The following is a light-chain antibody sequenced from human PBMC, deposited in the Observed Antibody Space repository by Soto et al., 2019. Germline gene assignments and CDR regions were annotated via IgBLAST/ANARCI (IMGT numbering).Light chain of an antibody. CDR1: SGHRNYA. V-gene: IGLV4-69*01. J-gene: IGLJ2*01. CDR2: LNSDGSH. Sequence: QRVLTQAPSGSASLGASVKLTCTLSSGHRNYAIAWHQQQSEKGPRYLMKLNSDGSHNKGDGIPDRFSGSSSGAERYLTISSLQSEDEADYYCQTWGSGIVVFGGGTKLTVL. CDR3: QTWGSGIVV.